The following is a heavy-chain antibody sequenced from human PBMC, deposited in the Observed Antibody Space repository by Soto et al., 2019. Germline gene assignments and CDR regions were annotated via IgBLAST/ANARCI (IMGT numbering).Heavy chain of an antibody. J-gene: IGHJ6*02. Sequence: SVKVSCKASGGTFSSYAISWVRQAPGQGLEWMGGIIAIFGTANYAQKFQGRVTITADTSTTTAYMELRSLTSDDTAVYYCAKNGQPPYYYYGMDVWGQGTTVTVSS. CDR1: GGTFSSYA. CDR2: IIAIFGTA. CDR3: AKNGQPPYYYYGMDV. V-gene: IGHV1-69*06. D-gene: IGHD2-8*01.